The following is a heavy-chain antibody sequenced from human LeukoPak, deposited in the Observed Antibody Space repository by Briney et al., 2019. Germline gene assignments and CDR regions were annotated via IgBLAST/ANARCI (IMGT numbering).Heavy chain of an antibody. CDR3: ARLHVEMATIYYFDY. J-gene: IGHJ4*02. D-gene: IGHD5-24*01. CDR1: GGSFSGYY. Sequence: SETLSLTCAVYGGSFSGYYWSWIRQPPGKGLEWIGYIYYSGSTNYNPSLKSRVTISVDTSKNQFSLKLSSVTAADTAVYYCARLHVEMATIYYFDYWGQGTLVTVSS. CDR2: IYYSGST. V-gene: IGHV4-59*01.